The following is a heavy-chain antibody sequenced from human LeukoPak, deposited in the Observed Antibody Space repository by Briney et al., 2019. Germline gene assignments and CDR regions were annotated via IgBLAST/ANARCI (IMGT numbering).Heavy chain of an antibody. CDR1: GGSISSGGCY. CDR2: IYYSGST. D-gene: IGHD3-3*01. J-gene: IGHJ4*02. V-gene: IGHV4-31*03. Sequence: SQTLSLTCTVSGGSISSGGCYWSWIRQHPGKGLEWIGYIYYSGSTYYNPSLKSRVTISVDTSKNQFSLKLSSVTAADTAVYYCARQDRITIFGVGPFDYWGQGTLVTVSS. CDR3: ARQDRITIFGVGPFDY.